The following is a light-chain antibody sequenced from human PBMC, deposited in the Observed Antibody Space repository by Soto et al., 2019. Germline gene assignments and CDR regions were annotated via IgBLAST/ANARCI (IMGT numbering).Light chain of an antibody. CDR1: SSDVGFYNT. J-gene: IGLJ1*01. CDR3: SSYTNSNTYV. Sequence: QSALTQPPSVSGSPGQSVTISCTGSSSDVGFYNTVSWYQQAPGTVPKLMIFEVSNRPSGVPDRFSGSKSGNTASLTISGLQAKDEADYYCSSYTNSNTYVFGTGTKLTVL. CDR2: EVS. V-gene: IGLV2-18*02.